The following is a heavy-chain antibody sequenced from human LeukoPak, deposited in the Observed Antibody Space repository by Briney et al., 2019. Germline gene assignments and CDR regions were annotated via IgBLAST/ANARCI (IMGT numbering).Heavy chain of an antibody. D-gene: IGHD6-19*01. CDR2: IKQDGSEK. Sequence: PGRSLRLSCAASGFTFSSYAMHWVRHAPGKGLEWVANIKQDGSEKYYVDSVKGRFTISRDNAKNSLYLQMNSLRAEDTAVYYCARDPYSSGWPSYYYYGMDVWGQGTTVTVSS. CDR1: GFTFSSYA. J-gene: IGHJ6*02. CDR3: ARDPYSSGWPSYYYYGMDV. V-gene: IGHV3-7*01.